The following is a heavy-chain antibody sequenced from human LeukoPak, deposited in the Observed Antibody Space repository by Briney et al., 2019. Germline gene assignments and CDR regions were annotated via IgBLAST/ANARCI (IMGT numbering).Heavy chain of an antibody. CDR2: ISGSGGST. D-gene: IGHD4-17*01. Sequence: GGSLRLSCAASGFTFSNAWMSWVRQAPGKGLEWVSGISGSGGSTYYADSVKGRFIITRDNPKNTLYLQMNSLRAEDTAVYYCAKPYGDYGDYFDYWGQGTLVTVSS. J-gene: IGHJ4*02. V-gene: IGHV3-23*01. CDR3: AKPYGDYGDYFDY. CDR1: GFTFSNAW.